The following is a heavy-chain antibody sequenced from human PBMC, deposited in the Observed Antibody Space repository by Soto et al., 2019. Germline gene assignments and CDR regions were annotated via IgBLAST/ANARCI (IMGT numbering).Heavy chain of an antibody. J-gene: IGHJ4*02. D-gene: IGHD4-17*01. CDR3: ARAGDYGDYALFDY. CDR1: GGSFSGYY. V-gene: IGHV4-34*09. CDR2: INHSGST. Sequence: SETLSLTCAVYGGSFSGYYWSWIRQPPGKGLEWIGEINHSGSTNYNPSLKSRVTISVDTSKNQFSLKLSSVTAADTAVYYCARAGDYGDYALFDYWGQGTLVTVSS.